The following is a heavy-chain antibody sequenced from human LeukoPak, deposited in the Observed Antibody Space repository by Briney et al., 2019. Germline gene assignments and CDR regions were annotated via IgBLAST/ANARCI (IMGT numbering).Heavy chain of an antibody. CDR3: ARGLVVPAGYYDY. V-gene: IGHV4-61*02. D-gene: IGHD2-2*01. CDR1: GGSISSGSYY. CDR2: IYTSGST. Sequence: SQTLSLTCTVSGGSISSGSYYWSWIRQPAGKGLEWIRRIYTSGSTNYNPSLKSRVTISVDTSKNQFSLKPSSVTAADTAVYYCARGLVVPAGYYDYWGQGTLVTV. J-gene: IGHJ4*02.